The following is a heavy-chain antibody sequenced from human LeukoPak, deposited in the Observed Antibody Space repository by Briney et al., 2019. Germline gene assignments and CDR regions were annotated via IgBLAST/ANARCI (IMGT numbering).Heavy chain of an antibody. J-gene: IGHJ6*03. D-gene: IGHD3-9*01. V-gene: IGHV1-18*01. CDR1: GYTFTSYA. CDR3: AKDGLKWTIPTYYYYYYMDV. Sequence: ASVKVSCKASGYTFTSYAMNWVRQAPGQGLEWMGWISAYNGNTNYAQKLQGRVTMTTDTSTSTAYMELRSLRSDDTAVYYCAKDGLKWTIPTYYYYYYMDVWGKRTTVTISS. CDR2: ISAYNGNT.